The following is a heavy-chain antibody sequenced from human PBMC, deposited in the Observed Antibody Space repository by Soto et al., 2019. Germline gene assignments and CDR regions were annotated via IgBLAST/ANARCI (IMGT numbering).Heavy chain of an antibody. V-gene: IGHV3-33*01. CDR3: ARDSRSGYYYHQQPCGMDV. D-gene: IGHD3-22*01. CDR2: IWYDGSNK. J-gene: IGHJ6*02. CDR1: GFTFSSYG. Sequence: QVQLVESGGGVVQPGRSLRLSCAASGFTFSSYGMHWVRQAPGKGLEWVAVIWYDGSNKYYADSVKGRFTISRDNSKNPLYLQRTSLRAQDTAVYYCARDSRSGYYYHQQPCGMDVWGQGTTVTVSS.